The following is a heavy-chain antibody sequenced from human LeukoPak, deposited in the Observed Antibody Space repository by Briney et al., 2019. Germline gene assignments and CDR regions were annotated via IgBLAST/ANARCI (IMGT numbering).Heavy chain of an antibody. CDR1: GGSFSGYY. J-gene: IGHJ4*02. D-gene: IGHD1-26*01. Sequence: SETLSLTCAVYGGSFSGYYWSWIRQPPGKGLEWIGEINHSGSTNYNPSLKSRVTISVDTSKNQFSLKPSSVTAADTAVYYCARKGEGGSYYKTLDYWGQGTLVTVSS. CDR3: ARKGEGGSYYKTLDY. V-gene: IGHV4-34*01. CDR2: INHSGST.